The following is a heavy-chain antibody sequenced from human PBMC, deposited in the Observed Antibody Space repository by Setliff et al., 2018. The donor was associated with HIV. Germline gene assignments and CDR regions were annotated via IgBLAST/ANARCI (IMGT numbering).Heavy chain of an antibody. Sequence: SETLSLTCTVSGGSIISGDSYWTWLRQHPDKGLEWVGYIYYSGNSYYNPSLKGRLDISVDTSKNQFSLKLSSVTAADSAVYFCVRRNTVPSSFDCWGQGTLVTVSS. V-gene: IGHV4-31*03. D-gene: IGHD4-17*01. CDR3: VRRNTVPSSFDC. CDR2: IYYSGNS. CDR1: GGSIISGDSY. J-gene: IGHJ4*02.